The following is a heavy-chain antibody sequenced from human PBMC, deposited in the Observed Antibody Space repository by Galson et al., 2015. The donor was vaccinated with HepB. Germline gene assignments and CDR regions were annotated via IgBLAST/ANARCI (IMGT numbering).Heavy chain of an antibody. CDR3: ARDIGVGGTLGVPDC. CDR2: ISYDGTYR. CDR1: GFIFTNHA. D-gene: IGHD1-26*01. Sequence: SLRLSCAASGFIFTNHAMHWIRQAPGKPLEFVAAISYDGTYRPDADSAKDRFTISRDNSKNMLYLQMNSLRVEDTAMYYCARDIGVGGTLGVPDCWGQGALVTVSS. J-gene: IGHJ4*02. V-gene: IGHV3-30-3*01.